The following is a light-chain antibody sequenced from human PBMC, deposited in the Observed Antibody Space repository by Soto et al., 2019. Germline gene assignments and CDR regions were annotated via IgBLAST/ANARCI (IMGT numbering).Light chain of an antibody. CDR1: HSVSSSY. CDR2: GGS. J-gene: IGKJ4*01. V-gene: IGKV3-20*01. Sequence: EIVLTQSPGTLSLSPGERATLSCRASHSVSSSYLAWYQHKPGQAPRLLIYGGSSRSTGIPDRFSGSGCATDFALTISRLEPEDFAENYYQQWATSPGLTFGGGTKVEIK. CDR3: QQWATSPGLT.